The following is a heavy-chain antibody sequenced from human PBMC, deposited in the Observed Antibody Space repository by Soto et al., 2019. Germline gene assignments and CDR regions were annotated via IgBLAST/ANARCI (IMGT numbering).Heavy chain of an antibody. CDR3: ARTEALGCSGGSCYGAFDI. CDR2: INPSGGST. D-gene: IGHD2-15*01. V-gene: IGHV1-46*01. Sequence: ASVKVSCKASGYTFTSYYMHWVRQAPGQGLEWMGIINPSGGSTSYAQKFQGRVTMTRDTSTSTVYMELSSLRSEDTAVYYCARTEALGCSGGSCYGAFDIWGQGTMVTVSS. CDR1: GYTFTSYY. J-gene: IGHJ3*02.